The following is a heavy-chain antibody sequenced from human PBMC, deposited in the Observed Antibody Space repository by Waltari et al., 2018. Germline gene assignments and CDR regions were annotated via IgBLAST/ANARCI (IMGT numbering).Heavy chain of an antibody. CDR1: GRTITSNRHY. Sequence: QLHLQESAPGLAKPSEALSVTCSVAGRTITSNRHYWAWSRQHPGKGLEWTATISYSGATYNNPSLKSRVTISVDTSKNQFSLKLSSVTAADTAVYYCATYIGASIGTAAFDVWGQGTMVTVSS. CDR3: ATYIGASIGTAAFDV. J-gene: IGHJ3*01. CDR2: ISYSGAT. D-gene: IGHD3-16*01. V-gene: IGHV4-39*01.